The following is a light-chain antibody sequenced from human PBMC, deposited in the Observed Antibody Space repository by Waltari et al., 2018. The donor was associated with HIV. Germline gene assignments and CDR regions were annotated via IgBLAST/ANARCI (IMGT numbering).Light chain of an antibody. CDR3: QQYYTSPPA. CDR1: QNVLFTPNNKNY. J-gene: IGKJ2*01. V-gene: IGKV4-1*01. CDR2: WAS. Sequence: DVVMTQSPDSLAVSLGERATFNCKSSQNVLFTPNNKNYLAWYQQKPQQPPKLIIYWASTRESGVPDRFSGAGSGTDFTLTISSLQAEDVAVYYCQQYYTSPPAFGQGTKVEIK.